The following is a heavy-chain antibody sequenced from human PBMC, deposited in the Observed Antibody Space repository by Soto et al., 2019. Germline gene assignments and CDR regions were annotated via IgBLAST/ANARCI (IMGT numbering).Heavy chain of an antibody. J-gene: IGHJ4*02. CDR1: GFTLSNSV. CDR3: ARKIDVPTGMLDH. D-gene: IGHD1-1*01. V-gene: IGHV3-23*01. CDR2: IAGKT. Sequence: EVHLLQSGGGLVQPGGSLRLSCATSGFTLSNSVMSWVRQAPGKGLEWVSTIAGKTYDSDSVKGRFTISRDNSQSTLYLQLNSLRAEDTAVYYCARKIDVPTGMLDHWGQGTLVTVSS.